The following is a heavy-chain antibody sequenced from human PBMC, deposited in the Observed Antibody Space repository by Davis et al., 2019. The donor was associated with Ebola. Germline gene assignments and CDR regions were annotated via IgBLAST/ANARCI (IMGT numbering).Heavy chain of an antibody. CDR1: GGTFSSYA. J-gene: IGHJ3*02. D-gene: IGHD4-23*01. CDR3: ARVRGGARPDYGGNSDAFDI. V-gene: IGHV1-69*13. Sequence: SVKVSCKASGGTFSSYAISWVRQAPGQGLEWMGGIIPIFGTANYAQKFQGRVTITADESTSTAYMELGSLRSEDTAVYYCARVRGGARPDYGGNSDAFDIWGQGTMVTVSS. CDR2: IIPIFGTA.